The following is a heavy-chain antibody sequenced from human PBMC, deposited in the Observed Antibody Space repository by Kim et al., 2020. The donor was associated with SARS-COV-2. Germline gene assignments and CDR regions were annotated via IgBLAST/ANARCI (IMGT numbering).Heavy chain of an antibody. Sequence: KYYADSVKGRFTISRDNSKNTLYLQMNSLRAEDTAVYYCARDSQWLVPGYWGQGTLVTVSS. CDR3: ARDSQWLVPGY. CDR2: K. J-gene: IGHJ4*02. V-gene: IGHV3-30*01. D-gene: IGHD6-19*01.